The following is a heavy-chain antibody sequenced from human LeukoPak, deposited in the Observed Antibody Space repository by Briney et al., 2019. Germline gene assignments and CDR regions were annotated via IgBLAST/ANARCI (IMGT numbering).Heavy chain of an antibody. CDR3: ARGRFCSSSSCSHFDY. CDR2: VYPGDFDT. V-gene: IGHV5-51*01. D-gene: IGHD2-2*01. Sequence: GESLKISCKGSGYIFTNYWMAWVRQMPGKGLEWMGIVYPGDFDTSYSPSFQGQVTISADMSISTAYLQWSSLKASDTAMYFCARGRFCSSSSCSHFDYWGQGTLVTVSS. J-gene: IGHJ4*02. CDR1: GYIFTNYW.